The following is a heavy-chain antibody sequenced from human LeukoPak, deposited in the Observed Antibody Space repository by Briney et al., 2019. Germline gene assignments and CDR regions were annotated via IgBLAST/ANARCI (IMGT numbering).Heavy chain of an antibody. D-gene: IGHD1-26*01. CDR2: LSWNSGSI. V-gene: IGHV3-9*01. CDR1: GFSFDDYD. Sequence: GGSLRLSCAASGFSFDDYDMHWVRHAPGKGLEWVSGLSWNSGSIGYADSVKGRFTISRDNAKNSLYMQMNSLTTEDTALYYCAKGVYIGSYYGQIVYWGQGTLVTVSS. J-gene: IGHJ4*02. CDR3: AKGVYIGSYYGQIVY.